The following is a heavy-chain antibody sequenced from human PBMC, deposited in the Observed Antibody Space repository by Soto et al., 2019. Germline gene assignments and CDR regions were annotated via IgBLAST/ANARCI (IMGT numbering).Heavy chain of an antibody. V-gene: IGHV4-59*08. D-gene: IGHD2-2*01. Sequence: SQTLSLTCTVSGGSISSYYWSWIRQPPGKGLEWIGYIYYSGSTNYNPSLKSRVTISVDTSKNQFSLKLSSVTAADTAVYYCARHCGTSCRGYYFDYWGQGTLVTVSS. J-gene: IGHJ4*02. CDR2: IYYSGST. CDR3: ARHCGTSCRGYYFDY. CDR1: GGSISSYY.